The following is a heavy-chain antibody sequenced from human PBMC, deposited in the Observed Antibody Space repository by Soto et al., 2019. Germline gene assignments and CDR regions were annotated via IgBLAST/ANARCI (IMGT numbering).Heavy chain of an antibody. D-gene: IGHD5-12*01. J-gene: IGHJ4*02. Sequence: SETLSLTCTVSGGSISSYYWSWIRQPPGKGLEWIGYIYYSGSTNYNPSLKSRVTISVDTSKNQFSLKLSSVTAADTAVYYCAAMRRGYSGSDFFLWVQGTLVTVS. CDR3: AAMRRGYSGSDFFL. CDR1: GGSISSYY. V-gene: IGHV4-59*01. CDR2: IYYSGST.